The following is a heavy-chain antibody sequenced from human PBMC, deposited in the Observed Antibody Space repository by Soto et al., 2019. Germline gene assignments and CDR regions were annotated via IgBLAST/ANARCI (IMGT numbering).Heavy chain of an antibody. CDR2: ITGSGDST. Sequence: EVQLLESGGGLVQPGGSLRLSCAASGFTFSNYAIRWLRQAPGKGLEWVSSITGSGDSTYYADSVKGRFTISRDNSKNTVYLQMNSLRVEDTAVYYCAKDPLKYSSSWYLEWWFDPWGQGTLVTVSS. CDR3: AKDPLKYSSSWYLEWWFDP. J-gene: IGHJ5*02. V-gene: IGHV3-23*01. D-gene: IGHD6-13*01. CDR1: GFTFSNYA.